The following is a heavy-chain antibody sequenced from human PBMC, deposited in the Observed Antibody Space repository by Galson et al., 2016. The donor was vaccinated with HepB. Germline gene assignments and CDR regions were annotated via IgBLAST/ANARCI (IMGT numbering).Heavy chain of an antibody. Sequence: SLRLSCAGSGFSVSKNYMTWVRQAPGKGLEWISIIKSGGETYYADSVKGRFTISRDNSKNTLYLQMNSLRAEDTAVYYCARDPHSIAAAGTGWGQGTTVTVSS. CDR2: IKSGGET. CDR1: GFSVSKNY. CDR3: ARDPHSIAAAGTG. J-gene: IGHJ6*02. D-gene: IGHD6-13*01. V-gene: IGHV3-53*05.